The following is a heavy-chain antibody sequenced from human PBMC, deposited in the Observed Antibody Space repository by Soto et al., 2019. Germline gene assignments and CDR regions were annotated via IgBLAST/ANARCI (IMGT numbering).Heavy chain of an antibody. CDR1: GYTFTSYA. D-gene: IGHD2-8*01. V-gene: IGHV1-3*01. CDR2: INAGNGNT. CDR3: ARDPYCNNGVCYHNWFDP. Sequence: GASVKVSCKASGYTFTSYAMHWVRQAPGQRLEWMGWINAGNGNTKYSQKFQGRVTITRDTSASTAYMELSSLRSEDTAVYYCARDPYCNNGVCYHNWFDPWGQGTLVTVSS. J-gene: IGHJ5*02.